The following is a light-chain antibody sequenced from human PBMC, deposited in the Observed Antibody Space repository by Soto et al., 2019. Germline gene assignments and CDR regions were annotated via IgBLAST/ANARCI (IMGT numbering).Light chain of an antibody. CDR2: AAS. Sequence: DIQMTQSPSSLSASVGDRVTITCRASQGIDSYLAWYQQKPGKPPNLLIYAASTLQSGVPSRFSGGGSGTDFTLTIFGLQPEDVATYYCQKYKSAPCTFGPGTKVDIK. V-gene: IGKV1-27*01. CDR3: QKYKSAPCT. CDR1: QGIDSY. J-gene: IGKJ3*01.